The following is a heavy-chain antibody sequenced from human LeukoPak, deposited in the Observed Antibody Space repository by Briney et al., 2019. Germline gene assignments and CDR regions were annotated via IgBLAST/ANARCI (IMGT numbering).Heavy chain of an antibody. D-gene: IGHD3-9*01. CDR2: INPNIGDT. CDR3: AREEETTGFDSRFDT. CDR1: GYTFTGYY. Sequence: ASVKVSCKASGYTFTGYYMHWVRQAPGQWLEWMGWINPNIGDTNYAQKIQGRVIMTRDTSISTAYMELSRLRSDDTAVSYCAREEETTGFDSRFDTWGQGTLVTVSS. V-gene: IGHV1-2*02. J-gene: IGHJ5*02.